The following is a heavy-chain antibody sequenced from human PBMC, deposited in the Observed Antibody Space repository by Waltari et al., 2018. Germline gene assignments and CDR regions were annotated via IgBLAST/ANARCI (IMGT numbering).Heavy chain of an antibody. Sequence: EVQLLESWGVLVLPGGSLSLSCAASGFPFTSYAMSWVRQAPGKGLEWVSVIYSGGSTYYADSVKGRFTISRDNSKNTLYLQMNSLRAEDTAVYYCAKGVPDYWGQGTLVTVSS. J-gene: IGHJ4*02. CDR2: IYSGGST. D-gene: IGHD2-2*01. CDR3: AKGVPDY. CDR1: GFPFTSYA. V-gene: IGHV3-23*03.